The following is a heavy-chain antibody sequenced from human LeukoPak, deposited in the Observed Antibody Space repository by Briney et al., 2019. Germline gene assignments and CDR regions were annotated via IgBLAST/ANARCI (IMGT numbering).Heavy chain of an antibody. J-gene: IGHJ4*02. CDR1: GFTLSTYT. D-gene: IGHD3-10*01. V-gene: IGHV3-23*01. CDR3: AKDFGRNLGGPGY. Sequence: GGSLRLSCAASGFTLSTYTMAWVRQAPGGGLEWVSGISGDGGSTYYADSVKGRFAISRDNSKSALYLQMNSLRAEDTAVYYCAKDFGRNLGGPGYWGRGTLVTISS. CDR2: ISGDGGST.